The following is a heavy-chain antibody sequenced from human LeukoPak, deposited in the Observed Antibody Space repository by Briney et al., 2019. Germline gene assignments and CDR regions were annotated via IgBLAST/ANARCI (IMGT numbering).Heavy chain of an antibody. CDR2: ISAYNGNT. Sequence: GASVKVSCKASGYTFTNYGIRWVRQDPRQRPEWMGWISAYNGNTNYAQKFQDRVTMTTDTSTNTAYMELRSLRSDDTAVYYCARVALAEGDYWGQGTLVTVSS. V-gene: IGHV1-18*01. J-gene: IGHJ4*02. CDR1: GYTFTNYG. CDR3: ARVALAEGDY.